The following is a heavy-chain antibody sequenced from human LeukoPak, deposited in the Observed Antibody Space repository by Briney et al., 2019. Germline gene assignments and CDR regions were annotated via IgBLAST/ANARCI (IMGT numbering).Heavy chain of an antibody. V-gene: IGHV3-30-3*01. Sequence: GRPLRLSCAASGFTFSSYAMHWVRQAPGKGLEWVAVISYDGSNKYYADSVKGRFTISRDNSKNTLYLQMNSLRAEDTAVYYCARDMGTTHGYYYYGMDVWGQGTTVTVSS. CDR2: ISYDGSNK. CDR1: GFTFSSYA. CDR3: ARDMGTTHGYYYYGMDV. J-gene: IGHJ6*02. D-gene: IGHD4-17*01.